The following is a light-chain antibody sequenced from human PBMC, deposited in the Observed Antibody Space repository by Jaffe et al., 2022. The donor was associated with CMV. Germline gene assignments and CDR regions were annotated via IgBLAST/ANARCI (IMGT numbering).Light chain of an antibody. V-gene: IGLV2-18*02. CDR3: SSYTTSSTWV. CDR2: EVS. J-gene: IGLJ3*02. Sequence: QSALTQPPSVSGSPGQSVTISCTGTSNDVGSYNRVSWYQQPPGTAPKIMIYEVSNRPSGVPDRFSGSKSGNTASLTISGLQAEDEADYYCSSYTTSSTWVFGGGTKVTVL. CDR1: SNDVGSYNR.